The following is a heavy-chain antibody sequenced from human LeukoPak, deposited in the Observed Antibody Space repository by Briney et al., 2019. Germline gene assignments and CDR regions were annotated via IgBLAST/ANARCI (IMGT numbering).Heavy chain of an antibody. Sequence: SETPSLTCTVSGGSISYYYWSWIRQSPGKGLEWIGYIHNSGRTNYNPSLKSRVTGFVDTSKNQVSLRLSSVTAADTAVYYCARHGTISSESYFDYWGQGAIVSVSS. V-gene: IGHV4-59*08. D-gene: IGHD1-14*01. CDR2: IHNSGRT. J-gene: IGHJ4*02. CDR3: ARHGTISSESYFDY. CDR1: GGSISYYY.